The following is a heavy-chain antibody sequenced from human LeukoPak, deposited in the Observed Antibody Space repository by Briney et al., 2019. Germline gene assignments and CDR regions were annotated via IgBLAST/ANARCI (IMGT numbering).Heavy chain of an antibody. Sequence: GAPVKVSCKASGYTFTSYDINWVRQATGQGLEWMGWMNPNSGNTGYAQKFQGRVTMTRNTSISTAYMELSSLRSEDTAVYYCARAGARQIAAVSYWGQGTLVTVSS. V-gene: IGHV1-8*01. CDR2: MNPNSGNT. CDR1: GYTFTSYD. D-gene: IGHD6-13*01. J-gene: IGHJ4*02. CDR3: ARAGARQIAAVSY.